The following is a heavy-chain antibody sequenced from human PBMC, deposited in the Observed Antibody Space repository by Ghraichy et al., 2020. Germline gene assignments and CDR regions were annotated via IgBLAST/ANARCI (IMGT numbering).Heavy chain of an antibody. J-gene: IGHJ5*02. CDR1: GGSVSSDSYY. V-gene: IGHV4-61*02. CDR3: ARESVGVGLDP. Sequence: SETLSLTCTVSGGSVSSDSYYWSWIRQPAGKGLEWIGRIYNSGSVSRNPSLESRVTIVLSNNQFSLKLSSVTAADTAVYYCARESVGVGLDPWGQGTLVTVSS. CDR2: IYNSGSV. D-gene: IGHD3-3*01.